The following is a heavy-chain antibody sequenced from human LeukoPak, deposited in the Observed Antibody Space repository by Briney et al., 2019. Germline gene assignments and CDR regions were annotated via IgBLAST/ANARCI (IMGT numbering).Heavy chain of an antibody. D-gene: IGHD3-10*01. CDR1: GYTFTSYY. CDR2: INPSGGST. V-gene: IGHV1-46*01. Sequence: ASVKVSCKASGYTFTSYYMHWVRQAPGQGLEWMGIINPSGGSTSYVQKFKGRVTMTRDTSTSTVYMELSSLRSDDTAVYYCARAQNSWTPAGDWGQGTLVTVSS. CDR3: ARAQNSWTPAGD. J-gene: IGHJ4*02.